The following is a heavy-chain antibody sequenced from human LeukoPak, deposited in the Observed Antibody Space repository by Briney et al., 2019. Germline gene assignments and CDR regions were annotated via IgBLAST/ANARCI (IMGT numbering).Heavy chain of an antibody. CDR1: GGSISSYY. J-gene: IGHJ4*02. CDR2: IYYSGST. D-gene: IGHD2-2*03. CDR3: ASGYCSSTSCLDY. Sequence: SETLSLTCTVSGGSISSYYWSWIRQPPGKGLEWIGYIYYSGSTNYNPSLKSRVTISVDTSENQFSLKLSSVTAADTAVYYCASGYCSSTSCLDYWGQGTLVTVSS. V-gene: IGHV4-59*01.